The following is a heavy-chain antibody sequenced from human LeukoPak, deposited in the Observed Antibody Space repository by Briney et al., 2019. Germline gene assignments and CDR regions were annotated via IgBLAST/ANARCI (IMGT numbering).Heavy chain of an antibody. J-gene: IGHJ4*02. CDR1: GYTFTSYG. Sequence: ASVKVSCKASGYTFTSYGISWVRQAPGQGLEWTGWISAYNGNTNYAQKLQGRVTMTTDTSTSTAYMELRSLRSDDTAVYYCAREVLLEAGIAAAGFLFDYWGQGTLVTVSS. CDR2: ISAYNGNT. V-gene: IGHV1-18*01. CDR3: AREVLLEAGIAAAGFLFDY. D-gene: IGHD6-13*01.